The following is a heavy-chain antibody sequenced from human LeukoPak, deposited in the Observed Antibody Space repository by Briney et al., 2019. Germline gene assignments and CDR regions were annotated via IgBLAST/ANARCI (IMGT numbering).Heavy chain of an antibody. CDR2: INQDGSEG. Sequence: QPGGSLRLSCAASEFSFSDYWMDWVRQSPGKGMEWVANINQDGSEGYYADSVKGRFTISRDNAKNSLYLQMNKLRAEDTAVYYCSRSLDYWGQGALVTVSS. CDR1: EFSFSDYW. V-gene: IGHV3-7*01. J-gene: IGHJ4*02. CDR3: SRSLDY.